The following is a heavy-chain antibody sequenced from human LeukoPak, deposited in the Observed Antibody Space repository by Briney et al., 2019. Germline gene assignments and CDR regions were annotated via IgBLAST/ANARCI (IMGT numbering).Heavy chain of an antibody. CDR1: GYTLTELS. CDR2: FDPEDGET. J-gene: IGHJ2*01. V-gene: IGHV1-24*01. Sequence: ASVKVSCKVSGYTLTELSMHWVRQAPGKGLEWMGGFDPEDGETIYAQKFQGRVTMTRDTSTSTVYMELSSLRSEDTAVYYCARDSDSSSPSWYFDLWGRGTLVTVSS. D-gene: IGHD6-6*01. CDR3: ARDSDSSSPSWYFDL.